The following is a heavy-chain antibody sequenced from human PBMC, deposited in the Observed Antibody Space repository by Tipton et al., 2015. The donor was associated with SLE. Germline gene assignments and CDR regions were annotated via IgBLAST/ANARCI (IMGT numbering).Heavy chain of an antibody. CDR3: ARGFGAVNWFDP. J-gene: IGHJ5*02. D-gene: IGHD3-10*01. CDR1: GGSISSHY. V-gene: IGHV4-59*11. Sequence: TLSLTCTVSGGSISSHYWSWIRQPPGKGLEWIGYIYYSGSTNYNPSLKSRVTISVDTSKNQFSLKLSSVTAADTAVYYCARGFGAVNWFDPWGQGTLVTVSS. CDR2: IYYSGST.